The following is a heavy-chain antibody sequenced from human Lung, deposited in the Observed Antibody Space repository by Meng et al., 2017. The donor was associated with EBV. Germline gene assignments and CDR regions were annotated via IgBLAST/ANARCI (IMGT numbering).Heavy chain of an antibody. CDR2: IPSDASHSK. CDR3: AKDLSGRFDP. D-gene: IGHD1-14*01. CDR1: GFIFSGYG. V-gene: IGHV3-30*18. Sequence: QEQLVESGXGVVQPXRSLRLSCAASGFIFSGYGFHWVRQAPGKGPEWVAIIPSDASHSKYYADSVKGRFTISRDNSKNTLYLQMNSLKIEDTAVYYCAKDLSGRFDPWGQGPLGTVAS. J-gene: IGHJ5*02.